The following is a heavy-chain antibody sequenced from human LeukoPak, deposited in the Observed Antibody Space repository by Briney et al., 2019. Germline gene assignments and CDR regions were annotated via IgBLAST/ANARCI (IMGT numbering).Heavy chain of an antibody. J-gene: IGHJ4*02. V-gene: IGHV4-59*08. CDR1: GGSISSYY. Sequence: SETLSLTCTVSGGSISSYYWSWIRQPPGRGLEWIGYIYYSGSTNYNPSLKSRVTISVDTSKNQFSLKLSSVTAADTAVYYCARGYSSGWYGGLFDYWGQGTLVTVSS. CDR2: IYYSGST. D-gene: IGHD6-19*01. CDR3: ARGYSSGWYGGLFDY.